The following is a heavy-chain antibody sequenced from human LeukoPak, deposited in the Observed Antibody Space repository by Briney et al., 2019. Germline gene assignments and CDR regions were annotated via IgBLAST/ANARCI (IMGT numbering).Heavy chain of an antibody. CDR2: ISHDGSVT. V-gene: IGHV3-7*01. CDR3: ARDFSWRQFDC. D-gene: IGHD5-24*01. J-gene: IGHJ4*02. Sequence: GGSLRLFCVASGFTFGSHWMSWVRQTPGKGLQWVAHISHDGSVTYYVESVKGRFTISRDNAQNSVFLQMDSLRVEDTALYYCARDFSWRQFDCWGQGTLVTVSS. CDR1: GFTFGSHW.